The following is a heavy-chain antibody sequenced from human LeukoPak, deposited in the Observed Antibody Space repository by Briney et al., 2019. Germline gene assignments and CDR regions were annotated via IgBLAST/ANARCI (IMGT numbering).Heavy chain of an antibody. V-gene: IGHV3-23*01. CDR2: ISASVSTN. CDR1: GFTFTTSD. J-gene: IGHJ4*02. Sequence: AGGSLSLTCAASGFTFTTSDMSWVRQAPGRGLEWVSTISASVSTNYYADSVKGRFSISRDNSKHTLFLQMNSLRAEDAAVYYCAKLTGFCSGNNCYSGFDYWGQGTLVTVSS. D-gene: IGHD2-15*01. CDR3: AKLTGFCSGNNCYSGFDY.